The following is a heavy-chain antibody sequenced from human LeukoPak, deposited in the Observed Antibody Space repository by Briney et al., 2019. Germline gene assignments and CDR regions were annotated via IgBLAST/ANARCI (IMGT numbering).Heavy chain of an antibody. V-gene: IGHV4-38-2*01. J-gene: IGHJ4*02. CDR1: GYSISSGYY. CDR3: ARGEQSGSFSDY. D-gene: IGHD1-26*01. CDR2: IYHSGST. Sequence: SETLPLTCAVSGYSISSGYYWGWIRQPPGKGLEWIGSIYHSGSTYYNPSLKSRVTISVDTSKDQFSLKLSSVTAADTAVYYCARGEQSGSFSDYWGQGTLVTVSS.